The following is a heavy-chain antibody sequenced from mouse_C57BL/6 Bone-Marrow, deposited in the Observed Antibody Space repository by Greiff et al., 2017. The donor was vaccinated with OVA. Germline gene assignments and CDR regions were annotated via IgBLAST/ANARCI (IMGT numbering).Heavy chain of an antibody. D-gene: IGHD2-3*01. V-gene: IGHV1-69*01. CDR2: IDPSDSYT. Sequence: VKLQQPGAELVMPGASVKLSCKASGYTFTSYWMHWVKQRPGQGLEWIGEIDPSDSYTNYNQKFKGKSTLTVDKSSSTAYMQLSSLTSADSAVYYCARWDGYYVKDYWGQGTTLTVSS. J-gene: IGHJ2*01. CDR1: GYTFTSYW. CDR3: ARWDGYYVKDY.